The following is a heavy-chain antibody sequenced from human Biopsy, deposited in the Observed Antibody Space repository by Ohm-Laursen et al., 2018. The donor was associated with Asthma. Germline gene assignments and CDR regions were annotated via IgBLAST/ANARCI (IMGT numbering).Heavy chain of an antibody. CDR3: ARDAWELQKPYAYYFDY. D-gene: IGHD1-26*01. CDR1: GFTFSSYS. V-gene: IGHV3-48*02. CDR2: ISSSSSTI. Sequence: SLRLSCSASGFTFSSYSMNWVRQAPGKGLEWVSYISSSSSTIYYADSVRGRFTISRDNAKNSLYLQMNSLRDEDTAVYYCARDAWELQKPYAYYFDYWGQGTLVTVSS. J-gene: IGHJ4*02.